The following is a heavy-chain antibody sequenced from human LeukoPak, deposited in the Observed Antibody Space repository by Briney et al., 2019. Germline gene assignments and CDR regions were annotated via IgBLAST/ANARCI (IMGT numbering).Heavy chain of an antibody. CDR2: IYHSGST. J-gene: IGHJ4*02. CDR1: GGSISSGGYS. Sequence: PSQTLSLTCAVSGGSISSGGYSWSWIRQPPGKGLEWIGYIYHSGSTYYNPSLKSRVTISVDRSKNQFSLKLSSVTAADTAVYYCARALTYGDYPHYFDYWGQGTLVTVSS. CDR3: ARALTYGDYPHYFDY. D-gene: IGHD4-17*01. V-gene: IGHV4-30-2*01.